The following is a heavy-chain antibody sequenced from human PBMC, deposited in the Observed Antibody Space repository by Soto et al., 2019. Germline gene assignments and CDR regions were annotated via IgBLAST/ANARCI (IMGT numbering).Heavy chain of an antibody. Sequence: PSETLSLTCTVSGGSISTYYWSWIRQPPGKGLEWIGYIYYSGSINYNPSLKSRVTISIDTSKNQFSLKLSSVTAADTAVYYCARDWGVYDILTGYSKDNWFDPWGQGTLVTFSS. CDR3: ARDWGVYDILTGYSKDNWFDP. CDR1: GGSISTYY. D-gene: IGHD3-9*01. CDR2: IYYSGSI. V-gene: IGHV4-59*01. J-gene: IGHJ5*02.